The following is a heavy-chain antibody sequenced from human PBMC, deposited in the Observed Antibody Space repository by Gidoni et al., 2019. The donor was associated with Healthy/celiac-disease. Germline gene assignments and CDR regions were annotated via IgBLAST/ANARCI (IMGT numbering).Heavy chain of an antibody. CDR2: IYYSGST. CDR3: ARRSAYSSSSSFDY. V-gene: IGHV4-39*01. CDR1: GGSIRSSSYY. D-gene: IGHD6-6*01. Sequence: QLQLQESGPGLVKPSETLSLTCTVTGGSIRSSSYYWGWIRQPPGKGLEWIGSIYYSGSTYYNPSLKSRVTISVDTSKNQFSLKLSSVTAADTAVYYCARRSAYSSSSSFDYLGQGTLVTVSS. J-gene: IGHJ4*02.